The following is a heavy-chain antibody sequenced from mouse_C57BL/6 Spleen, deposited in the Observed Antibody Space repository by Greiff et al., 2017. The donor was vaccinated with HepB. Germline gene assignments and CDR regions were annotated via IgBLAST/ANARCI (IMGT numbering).Heavy chain of an antibody. CDR1: GYAFSSYW. J-gene: IGHJ4*01. V-gene: IGHV1-80*01. Sequence: QVQLQQSGAELVKPGASVKISCKASGYAFSSYWMNWVKQRPGKGLEWIGQIYPGDGDTNYNGKFKGKATLTADKSSSTAYMQLSSLTSEDSAVYFCARAGIYYDYDVGLAMDYWGQGTSVTVSS. D-gene: IGHD2-4*01. CDR2: IYPGDGDT. CDR3: ARAGIYYDYDVGLAMDY.